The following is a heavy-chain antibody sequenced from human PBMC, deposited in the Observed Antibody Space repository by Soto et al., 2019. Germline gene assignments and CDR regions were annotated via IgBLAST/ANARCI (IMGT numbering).Heavy chain of an antibody. J-gene: IGHJ4*02. Sequence: QPGGSLRLSCAASGFRFSGYGMHWVRQAPGKGLEWVSYISSSGSTIYYADSVKGRFTISRDNAKNSLYLQMNSLRAEDTAVYYCATQAKYSSGWYWGQGTLVTVSS. CDR3: ATQAKYSSGWY. CDR2: ISSSGSTI. V-gene: IGHV3-48*04. CDR1: GFRFSGYG. D-gene: IGHD6-19*01.